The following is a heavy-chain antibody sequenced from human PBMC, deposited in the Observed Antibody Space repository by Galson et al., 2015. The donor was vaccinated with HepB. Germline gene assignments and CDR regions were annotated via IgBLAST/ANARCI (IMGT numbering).Heavy chain of an antibody. CDR1: GFTFSNYG. CDR2: ISYDGRNQ. J-gene: IGHJ6*02. CDR3: AKGQRYRESYFDAFYHNGMDA. V-gene: IGHV3-30*18. Sequence: SLRLSCAASGFTFSNYGMHWVRQAPGKGLEWVAVISYDGRNQYYAESVKGRFTISRENSKNTVFLQMNSLRVEDTAVFYCAKGQRYRESYFDAFYHNGMDAWCQGTTVTVSS. D-gene: IGHD1-26*01.